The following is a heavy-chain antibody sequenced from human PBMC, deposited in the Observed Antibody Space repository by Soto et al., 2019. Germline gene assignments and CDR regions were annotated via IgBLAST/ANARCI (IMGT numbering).Heavy chain of an antibody. CDR2: IIPIFGTA. D-gene: IGHD2-2*02. V-gene: IGHV1-69*01. J-gene: IGHJ6*02. Sequence: QVQLVQSGAEVKKPGSSVKVSCKASGGTFSSYAISWVRQAPGQGLEWMGGIIPIFGTANYAQKFQGRVTITADESTSTAYMELSSLRSEDTAVYYCARADIVVVPAAIHYYGMDVWAQGTTVTVSS. CDR3: ARADIVVVPAAIHYYGMDV. CDR1: GGTFSSYA.